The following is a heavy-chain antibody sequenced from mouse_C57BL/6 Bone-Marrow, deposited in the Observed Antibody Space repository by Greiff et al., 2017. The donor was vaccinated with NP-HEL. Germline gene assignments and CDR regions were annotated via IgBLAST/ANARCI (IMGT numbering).Heavy chain of an antibody. D-gene: IGHD2-1*01. J-gene: IGHJ3*01. CDR1: GFNIKDDY. V-gene: IGHV14-4*01. CDR2: IDPENGDT. Sequence: EVQLQQSGAELVRPGASVKLSCTASGFNIKDDYMHWVKQRPEQGLEWIGWIDPENGDTEYASKFQGKATITADTSSNTAYLQLRSLTSEYTAVYYCTTYDGNYEFAYWGQGTLVTVSA. CDR3: TTYDGNYEFAY.